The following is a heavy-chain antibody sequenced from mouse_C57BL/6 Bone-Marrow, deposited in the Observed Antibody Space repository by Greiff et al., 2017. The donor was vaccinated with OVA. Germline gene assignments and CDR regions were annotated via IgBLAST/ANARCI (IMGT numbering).Heavy chain of an antibody. D-gene: IGHD2-4*01. J-gene: IGHJ2*01. Sequence: VQLQQSGAELMKPGASVKLSCKATGYTFTGYWIEWVKQRPGHGLEWIGEILPGSGSTNYNEKFKGKATFTADTSSNTAYMQLSSLTTEDSAIYYCAREGIYYDYDDGYYFDYWGQGTTLTVSS. V-gene: IGHV1-9*01. CDR1: GYTFTGYW. CDR3: AREGIYYDYDDGYYFDY. CDR2: ILPGSGST.